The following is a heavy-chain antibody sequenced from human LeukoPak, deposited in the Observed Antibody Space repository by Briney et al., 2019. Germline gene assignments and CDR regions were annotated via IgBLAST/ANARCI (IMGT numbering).Heavy chain of an antibody. CDR2: ITSSSSYI. CDR3: ARDHCSSTSCWDFDY. J-gene: IGHJ4*02. D-gene: IGHD2-2*01. V-gene: IGHV3-21*04. CDR1: GFTFSSYS. Sequence: SGGSLRLSCAASGFTFSSYSMNWVRQAPGKGLEWVSSITSSSSYIYYADSVKGRFTISRDNAKNSLYLQMNSLRAEDTALYYCARDHCSSTSCWDFDYWGQGTLVTVSS.